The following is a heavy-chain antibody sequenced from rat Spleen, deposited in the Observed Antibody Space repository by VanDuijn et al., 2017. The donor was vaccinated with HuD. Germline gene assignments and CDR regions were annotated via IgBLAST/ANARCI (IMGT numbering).Heavy chain of an antibody. D-gene: IGHD1-12*02. CDR1: GFTFSDYG. CDR3: AKDITDYDGSYVMDA. V-gene: IGHV5-20*01. J-gene: IGHJ4*01. CDR2: ISCDGGST. Sequence: EVQLVESEGGLVQPGRSLKLSCSASGFTFSDYGMALVLQAPPTGLERVASISCDGGSTDDRDSVKRRFTISRDNEKSTLYLQMESVRSEDTATYYGAKDITDYDGSYVMDAWGQGASVTVSS.